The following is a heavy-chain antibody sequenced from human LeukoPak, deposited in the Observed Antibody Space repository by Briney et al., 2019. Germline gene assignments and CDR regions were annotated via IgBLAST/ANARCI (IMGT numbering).Heavy chain of an antibody. D-gene: IGHD4-17*01. Sequence: SQTLSFTCTVSGGSISSGDYYWSWIRQPPGKGLEWIGYIYYSGGTYYNPSLKSRVTISVDTSKNQFSLKLSSVTAADTAVYYCARDLRYGDYAFDIWGQGTMVTVSS. V-gene: IGHV4-30-4*08. CDR3: ARDLRYGDYAFDI. J-gene: IGHJ3*02. CDR1: GGSISSGDYY. CDR2: IYYSGGT.